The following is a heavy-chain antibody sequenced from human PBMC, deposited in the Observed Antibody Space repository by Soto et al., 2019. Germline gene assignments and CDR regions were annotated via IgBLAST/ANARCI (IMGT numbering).Heavy chain of an antibody. J-gene: IGHJ3*02. CDR3: AKATATGGGAFDI. CDR1: GFTCRSYD. Sequence: SLRLSCAASGFTCRSYDMGWVRQAPGKGLEWVSTILVGGSTYYPDSVKGRFTISRDNSKNTLFLQMNSLTAGDTAVYYCAKATATGGGAFDICGQGTMVIVSS. D-gene: IGHD2-8*02. V-gene: IGHV3-23*01. CDR2: ILVGGST.